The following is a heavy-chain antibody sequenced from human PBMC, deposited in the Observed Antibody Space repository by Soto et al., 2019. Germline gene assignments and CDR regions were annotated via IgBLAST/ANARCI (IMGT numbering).Heavy chain of an antibody. CDR3: VRDVGGGEILDY. CDR1: GDSVSSNSAA. V-gene: IGHV6-1*01. D-gene: IGHD1-26*01. CDR2: TYFRSKWYK. Sequence: SQTLSLTCAISGDSVSSNSAAWNWIRQSPSRGLEWLGRTYFRSKWYKDYAISVKSRITINPDTSKNQFSLQLNSVPPEDTAVYYCVRDVGGGEILDYWGQGTLVTVSS. J-gene: IGHJ4*02.